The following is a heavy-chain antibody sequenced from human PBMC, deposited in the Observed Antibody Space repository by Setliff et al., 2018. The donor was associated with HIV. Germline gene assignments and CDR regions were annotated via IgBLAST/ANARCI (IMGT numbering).Heavy chain of an antibody. V-gene: IGHV3-23*01. J-gene: IGHJ1*01. CDR3: AKDPYYDILTGYYKYFHH. Sequence: GGSLRLSCVASGFRFRTYAMSWVRQSQGKGLEWVSLISGDGGRATHYSDSVKGRFTISRDNSKNTLYLQMNSLRAEDTAIYYCAKDPYYDILTGYYKYFHHWGQGTLVTVSS. D-gene: IGHD3-9*01. CDR2: ISGDGGRAT. CDR1: GFRFRTYA.